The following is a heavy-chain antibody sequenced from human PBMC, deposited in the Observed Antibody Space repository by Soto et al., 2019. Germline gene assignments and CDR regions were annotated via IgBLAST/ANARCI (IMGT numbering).Heavy chain of an antibody. CDR3: ARDLGGYSYGYAYYYYYGMDV. CDR2: IYYSGST. Sequence: SETLSLTCSVSGGSISSYYWSWIRQPPGKGLEWIGYIYYSGSTNYNPSLKSRVTISVDTSKNQFSLKLSSVTAADTAVYYCARDLGGYSYGYAYYYYYGMDVWGQGTTVTVSS. J-gene: IGHJ6*02. D-gene: IGHD5-18*01. V-gene: IGHV4-59*01. CDR1: GGSISSYY.